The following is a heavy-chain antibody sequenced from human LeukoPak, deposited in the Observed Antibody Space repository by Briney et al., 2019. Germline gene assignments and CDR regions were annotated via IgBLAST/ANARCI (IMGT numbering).Heavy chain of an antibody. CDR3: VRSFYTSSALGY. CDR1: GFTFSMDW. D-gene: IGHD3-16*01. Sequence: GGSLRLSCAASGFTFSMDWMQWVRQAPGKGLVWVSRLNSDGSSTDYADSVKGRFTISRDNAKNTLYLQMNSLRAEDTALYYCVRSFYTSSALGYWGQGTLATVSS. J-gene: IGHJ4*02. CDR2: LNSDGSST. V-gene: IGHV3-74*01.